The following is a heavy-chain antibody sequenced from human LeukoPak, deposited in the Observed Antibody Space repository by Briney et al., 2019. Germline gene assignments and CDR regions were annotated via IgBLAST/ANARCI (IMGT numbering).Heavy chain of an antibody. V-gene: IGHV4-4*07. D-gene: IGHD3-16*01. CDR2: IYPTGTT. J-gene: IGHJ4*02. CDR1: TTSINSYF. CDR3: GRQDYTASHHFFDY. Sequence: SETLSLTCTVSTTSINSYFWGWVRLPAGKGLEWLGRIYPTGTTYYNPSLKSRLTLSIETSKSQFSLTLKSATAADTAVYFCGRQDYTASHHFFDYWSQGTLVTVSS.